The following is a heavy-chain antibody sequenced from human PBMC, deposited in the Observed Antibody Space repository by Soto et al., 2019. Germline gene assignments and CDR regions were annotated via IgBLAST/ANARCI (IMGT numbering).Heavy chain of an antibody. V-gene: IGHV3-23*01. D-gene: IGHD7-27*01. CDR3: AKHFVTGEVDY. Sequence: EVQLLESGGGLVQPGGSLRLSCAASGFTFSTYAMSWVRQPPGKGLEWVSIVSDGGSDAFYADSVKGRFAISRDNTKNTLYLQTNSLTAEETAVYYSAKHFVTGEVDYWGQGTQVTVSS. J-gene: IGHJ4*02. CDR2: VSDGGSDA. CDR1: GFTFSTYA.